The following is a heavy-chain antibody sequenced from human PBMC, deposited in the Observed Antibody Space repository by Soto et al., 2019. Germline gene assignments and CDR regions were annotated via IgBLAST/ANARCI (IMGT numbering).Heavy chain of an antibody. D-gene: IGHD5-18*01. J-gene: IGHJ4*02. CDR2: IYYSGST. V-gene: IGHV4-31*03. CDR1: GGSISSGGYY. Sequence: SVTLSLTCTVSGGSISSGGYYLSWIRQHPGKGLEWIGYIYYSGSTYYNPSLKSRVTISVDTSKNQFSLKLSSVTAADTAVYYCAKDMRIQLWLLSLYYFDYWGQGTLVTVSS. CDR3: AKDMRIQLWLLSLYYFDY.